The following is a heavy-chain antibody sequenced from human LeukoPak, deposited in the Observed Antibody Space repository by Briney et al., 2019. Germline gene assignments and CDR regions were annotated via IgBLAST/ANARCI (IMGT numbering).Heavy chain of an antibody. CDR2: IKSKTDGGKK. Sequence: GGSLRLSCAASGFTFTNAKLSWVRQAPGKGREWAGRIKSKTDGGKKDYAAHVKGRFNISRDDSKNTVYLQINSLKTEDTAVYYCFTDVNYYDRSGYYYYFDYWGQGTLVTVSS. CDR3: FTDVNYYDRSGYYYYFDY. CDR1: GFTFTNAK. D-gene: IGHD3-22*01. V-gene: IGHV3-15*01. J-gene: IGHJ4*02.